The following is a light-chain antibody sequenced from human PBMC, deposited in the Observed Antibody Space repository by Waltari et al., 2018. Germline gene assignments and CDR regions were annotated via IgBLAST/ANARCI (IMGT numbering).Light chain of an antibody. Sequence: QSVLTQPPSVSGAPGQRVTLSCTGSSSNIGAGYDVHPYQHLPGTAPKLLIHGNSNRPSGVPDRFSGSKSGTSASLAITGLQADDEADYYCQSYDISLSGYVFGTGTKVTVL. CDR3: QSYDISLSGYV. CDR2: GNS. J-gene: IGLJ1*01. CDR1: SSNIGAGYD. V-gene: IGLV1-40*01.